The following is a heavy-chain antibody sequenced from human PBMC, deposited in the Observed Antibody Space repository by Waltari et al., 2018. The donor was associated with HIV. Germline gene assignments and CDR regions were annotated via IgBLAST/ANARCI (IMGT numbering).Heavy chain of an antibody. CDR3: ARERGYTSPFDY. D-gene: IGHD5-18*01. J-gene: IGHJ4*02. V-gene: IGHV3-33*01. CDR1: GFTFRSYG. CDR2: IWYDGTDE. Sequence: QVQLVESGGGVVEPGRSLRLTCATSGFTFRSYGIHWVRQAPGKVRGWVAVIWYDGTDEYYVDSVKGRFTISRDNSKNTVYLQMSSLGAEDTGVYFCARERGYTSPFDYWGQGTLVTVSS.